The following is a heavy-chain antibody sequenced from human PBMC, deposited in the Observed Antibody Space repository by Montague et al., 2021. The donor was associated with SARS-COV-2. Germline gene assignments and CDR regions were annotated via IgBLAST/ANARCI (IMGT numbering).Heavy chain of an antibody. D-gene: IGHD1-1*01. CDR1: GDSVSSNSAT. CDR2: TYYRPKWYN. CDR3: TSGREGNYNVMDV. V-gene: IGHV6-1*01. Sequence: CAISGDSVSSNSATWNWVRQSPSRGLEWLGRTYYRPKWYNDYAVSVRGRVTINPDTSKNQFSLQLNSVTPEDTAIYYCTSGREGNYNVMDVWGQGTTVTVSS. J-gene: IGHJ6*02.